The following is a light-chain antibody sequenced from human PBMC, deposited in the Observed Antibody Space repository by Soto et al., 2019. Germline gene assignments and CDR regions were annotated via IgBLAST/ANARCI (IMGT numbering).Light chain of an antibody. CDR2: GAS. CDR1: QSVSSIY. J-gene: IGKJ4*01. V-gene: IGKV3-20*01. Sequence: IVFTQSPCTLSLSPGERATLSCRASQSVSSIYLAWYQQKPGQAPRLLIYGASSRPTGIPDRFSGSGSGTDFTLTISRLEPEDFAVYYCQQYGSSALTFAGGTKVDIK. CDR3: QQYGSSALT.